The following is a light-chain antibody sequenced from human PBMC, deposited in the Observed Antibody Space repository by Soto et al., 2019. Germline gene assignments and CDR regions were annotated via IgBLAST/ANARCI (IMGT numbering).Light chain of an antibody. V-gene: IGKV2-30*02. CDR3: MQGTHWPPYT. J-gene: IGKJ2*01. CDR2: KVS. CDR1: QSLVHSDGNTY. Sequence: DVVMTQSPLSLPVTLGQPASISCRSSQSLVHSDGNTYLNWFQQRPGQSPRRVIYKVSNRDSGVPDRFSGSGSGTNFTLKISRVEADDVGVYYCMQGTHWPPYTFGQGTKLEIK.